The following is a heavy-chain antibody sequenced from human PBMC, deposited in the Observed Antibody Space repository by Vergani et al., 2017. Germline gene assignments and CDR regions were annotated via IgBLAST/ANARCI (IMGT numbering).Heavy chain of an antibody. CDR2: IYHSGST. D-gene: IGHD5-12*01. V-gene: IGHV4-30-2*01. Sequence: QLQLQESGSGLVKPSQTLSLTCAVSGGSISSGGYSWSWIRQPPGKGLEWIGYIYHSGSTYYNPSLKSRVTISVDRSKNQFSLKLSSVTAADTAVYYCARGGGQGYSGYDSLYPLYYWGQGTLVTVSS. J-gene: IGHJ4*02. CDR3: ARGGGQGYSGYDSLYPLYY. CDR1: GGSISSGGYS.